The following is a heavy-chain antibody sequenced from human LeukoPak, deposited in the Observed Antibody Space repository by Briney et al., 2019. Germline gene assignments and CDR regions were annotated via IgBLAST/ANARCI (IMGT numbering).Heavy chain of an antibody. Sequence: GGSLRLSCAASGFTFSSYSMNWVRQAPGKGLEWVSSISSSSSYIYYADSVKGRFTISRDNAKNSLYLQMISLRAEDTAVYYCARGRAKYQLPDYWGQGTLVTVSS. V-gene: IGHV3-21*01. CDR2: ISSSSSYI. CDR1: GFTFSSYS. CDR3: ARGRAKYQLPDY. D-gene: IGHD2-2*01. J-gene: IGHJ4*02.